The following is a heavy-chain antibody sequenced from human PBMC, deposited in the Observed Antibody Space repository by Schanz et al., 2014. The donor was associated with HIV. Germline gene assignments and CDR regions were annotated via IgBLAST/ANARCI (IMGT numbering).Heavy chain of an antibody. CDR2: ISGSSIT. J-gene: IGHJ2*01. CDR3: ALSRPSGYGGSWYFDL. V-gene: IGHV3-NL1*01. Sequence: QVQLVESGGGVVQPGRSLRLSCAASGFTFSSHGMHWVRQAPGKGLEWVSAISGSSITYSADSVKGRFTISRDNSKNTLYLQMNSLRAEDTAVYYCALSRPSGYGGSWYFDLWGRGTLVAVSS. D-gene: IGHD2-15*01. CDR1: GFTFSSHG.